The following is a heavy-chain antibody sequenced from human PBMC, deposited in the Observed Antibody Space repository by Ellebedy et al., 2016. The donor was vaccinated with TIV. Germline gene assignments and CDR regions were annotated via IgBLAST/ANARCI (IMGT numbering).Heavy chain of an antibody. D-gene: IGHD2/OR15-2a*01. CDR2: IWYDGSNT. J-gene: IGHJ6*02. CDR3: ARDGVRPYFYNGMDV. CDR1: GFTFSTYN. Sequence: GESLKISCAASGFTFSTYNMHWVRQAPGQGLEWVAVIWYDGSNTQYADSVKGRFTMSRDNSKNMVYLQMNSLKAEDTAVYYCARDGVRPYFYNGMDVWGQGTTVSVSS. V-gene: IGHV3-33*08.